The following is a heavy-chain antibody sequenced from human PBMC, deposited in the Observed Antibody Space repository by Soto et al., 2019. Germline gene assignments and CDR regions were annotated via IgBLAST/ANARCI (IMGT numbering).Heavy chain of an antibody. D-gene: IGHD6-6*01. CDR1: GFTFSNAW. V-gene: IGHV3-15*01. CDR2: IKSKTDGGTT. J-gene: IGHJ6*03. CDR3: TTPPGSSSDRGPENYYYYYMDV. Sequence: GGSLRLSCAASGFTFSNAWMSWVRQAPGKGLEWVGRIKSKTDGGTTDYAAPVKGRFTISRDNSKNTLYLQMNSLKTEDTAVYYCTTPPGSSSDRGPENYYYYYMDVWGKGTTVTVSS.